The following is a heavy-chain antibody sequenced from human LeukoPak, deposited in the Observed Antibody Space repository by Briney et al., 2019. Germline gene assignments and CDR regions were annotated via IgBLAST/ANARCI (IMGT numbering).Heavy chain of an antibody. CDR3: ARDNYYDSSGYVGMDV. J-gene: IGHJ6*04. CDR2: IYYSGST. Sequence: PSETLSLTCTVSGGSISSSGYYWGWIRQPPGKGLEWIGSIYYSGSTYYNPSLKSRVTISVDTSKNQFSLKLSSATAADTAICYCARDNYYDSSGYVGMDVWGKGTTVIVSS. V-gene: IGHV4-39*07. D-gene: IGHD3-22*01. CDR1: GGSISSSGYY.